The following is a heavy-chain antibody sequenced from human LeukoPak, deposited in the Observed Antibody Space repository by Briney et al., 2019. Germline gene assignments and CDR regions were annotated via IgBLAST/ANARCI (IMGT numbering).Heavy chain of an antibody. CDR2: IYTSGTT. J-gene: IGHJ5*02. D-gene: IGHD4-11*01. CDR3: ARDQEPYSNYAFDP. V-gene: IGHV4-61*02. Sequence: PSQTLSLTCTVSGGSITSGSYYWSWIRQPAGKGLEWIGRIYTSGTTNYNPSLKSRVTMPIDTSKNQFSLKLSSVTAADTAVYYCARDQEPYSNYAFDPWGQGTLVTVSS. CDR1: GGSITSGSYY.